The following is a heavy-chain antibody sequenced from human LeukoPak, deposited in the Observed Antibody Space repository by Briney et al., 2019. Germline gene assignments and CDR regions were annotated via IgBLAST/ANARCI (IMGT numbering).Heavy chain of an antibody. CDR2: ISSSSSTI. D-gene: IGHD2-2*01. Sequence: HSGGSLRLSCAASGFTFSSYWMSWVRQAPGKGLEWVSYISSSSSTIYYADSVKGRFTISRDNAKNSLYLQMNSLRAEDTAVYYCASGRYSTRLHYFDYWGQGTLVTVSS. CDR3: ASGRYSTRLHYFDY. V-gene: IGHV3-48*01. J-gene: IGHJ4*02. CDR1: GFTFSSYW.